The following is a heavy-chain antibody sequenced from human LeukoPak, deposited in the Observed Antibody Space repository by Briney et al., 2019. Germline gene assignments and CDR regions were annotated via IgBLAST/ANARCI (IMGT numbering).Heavy chain of an antibody. CDR1: GGSFSGYY. D-gene: IGHD1-26*01. CDR2: INHSGST. CDR3: ARGRVGATTFDY. J-gene: IGHJ4*02. V-gene: IGHV4-34*01. Sequence: SETLSLTCAVYGGSFSGYYWSWIRHPPGKGLEWIGEINHSGSTNYNPSLKSRVTISVDTSKNQFSLKLSSVTAADTAVYYCARGRVGATTFDYWGQGTLVTVSS.